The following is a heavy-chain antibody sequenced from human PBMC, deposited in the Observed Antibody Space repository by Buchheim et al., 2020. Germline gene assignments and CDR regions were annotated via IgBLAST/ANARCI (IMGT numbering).Heavy chain of an antibody. CDR2: NNHSGST. J-gene: IGHJ6*03. CDR1: GGSFSGYY. V-gene: IGHV4-34*01. Sequence: QVQLQQWGAGLLKPSETLSLTCAVYGGSFSGYYWSWIRQPPGKGLEWIGENNHSGSTNYNPSLKSRVTISVDTSKNQFSLKLSSVTAADTAVYYCARGRGYYYYMDVWGKGTT. CDR3: ARGRGYYYYMDV.